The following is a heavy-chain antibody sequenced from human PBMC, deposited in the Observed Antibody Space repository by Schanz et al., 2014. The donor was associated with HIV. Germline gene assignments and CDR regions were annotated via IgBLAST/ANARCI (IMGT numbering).Heavy chain of an antibody. J-gene: IGHJ4*02. V-gene: IGHV3-30*03. CDR3: GTYNYGSGHDY. CDR1: GFPFSNFA. Sequence: EHLLESGGDLIQPGGSLRLSCVASGFPFSNFAMSWVRQDPGRGLEWVAVISYDGSNKKYADSVKGRFTISRDNSKNTVYLQAKSLRPEDTAIYHCGTYNYGSGHDYWGQGTLVTVSS. CDR2: ISYDGSNK. D-gene: IGHD3-10*01.